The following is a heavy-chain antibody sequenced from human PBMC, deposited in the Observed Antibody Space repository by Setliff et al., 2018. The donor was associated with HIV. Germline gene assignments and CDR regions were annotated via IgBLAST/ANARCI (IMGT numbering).Heavy chain of an antibody. Sequence: LRLSCAASGFTFGSQWMHWVRQTPGKGLEWVANINQDGNEKNYVDSVKGRFTIFRDNAKSSMYLQMNSLRAEDTAIYYCARGEVGSTGLDSWGQGTPVTVSS. CDR2: INQDGNEK. D-gene: IGHD1-26*01. V-gene: IGHV3-7*01. J-gene: IGHJ4*02. CDR3: ARGEVGSTGLDS. CDR1: GFTFGSQW.